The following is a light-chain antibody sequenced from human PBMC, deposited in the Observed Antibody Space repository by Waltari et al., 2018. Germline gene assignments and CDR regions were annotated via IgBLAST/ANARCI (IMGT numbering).Light chain of an antibody. V-gene: IGLV2-14*01. CDR1: RSALGAFNY. CDR2: EVT. J-gene: IGLJ3*02. CDR3: SSYRSRNTPVL. Sequence: QSALTQPASVSGSPGQSITISCTGPRSALGAFNYVSGYQQHPGKAPKLMISEVTNRPSGVPDRVSGSKSGNTASLRISGLQAEDEADYYCSSYRSRNTPVLFGGGTTLTVV.